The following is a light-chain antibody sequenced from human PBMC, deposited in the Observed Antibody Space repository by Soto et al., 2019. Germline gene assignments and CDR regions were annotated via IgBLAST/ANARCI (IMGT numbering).Light chain of an antibody. CDR1: QSVYSN. J-gene: IGKJ4*01. CDR2: VAS. Sequence: EIVMTQSPATLSVSPGERATLSCRASQSVYSNLAWYQQTPGQAPRLLIYVASTRATGIPARFSGSGSGTEFSLTISSLQSEDFAVYDCRQYQSWPLTLGGGTTVEIK. V-gene: IGKV3-15*01. CDR3: RQYQSWPLT.